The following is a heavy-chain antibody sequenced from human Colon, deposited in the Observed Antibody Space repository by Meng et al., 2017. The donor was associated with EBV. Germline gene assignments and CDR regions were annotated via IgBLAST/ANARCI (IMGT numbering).Heavy chain of an antibody. J-gene: IGHJ5*02. Sequence: CSLCGCTCRNYYRTCIHHPPGNGLESIGEIDNRRNTKYNPSLKSLVTISLDTSKKQFSLKVSSVTAADSAVYYCARRGPSGNFSPWSQGALVTVSS. V-gene: IGHV4-34*01. D-gene: IGHD3-10*01. CDR3: ARRGPSGNFSP. CDR1: GCTCRNYY. CDR2: IDNRRNT.